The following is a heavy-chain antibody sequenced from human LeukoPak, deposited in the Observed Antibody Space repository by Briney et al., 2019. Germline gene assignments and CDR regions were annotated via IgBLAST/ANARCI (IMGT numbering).Heavy chain of an antibody. Sequence: RSLRLSCAASAFTFSNFGMHWVRQAPGKGLEWVASMWYDGSNKNYADPVKGRFTISRDNSKNTVYLQMNSLRAEDTAVYYCARIILAREWFGDLASSGMDVWGQGTTVTVS. D-gene: IGHD3-10*01. CDR2: MWYDGSNK. V-gene: IGHV3-33*01. J-gene: IGHJ6*02. CDR1: AFTFSNFG. CDR3: ARIILAREWFGDLASSGMDV.